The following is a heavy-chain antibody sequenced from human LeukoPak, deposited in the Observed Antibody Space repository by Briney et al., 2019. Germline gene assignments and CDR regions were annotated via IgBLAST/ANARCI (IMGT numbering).Heavy chain of an antibody. CDR1: GYTFTGYY. Sequence: ASVKVSCKASGYTFTGYYMHWVRQAPGQGLEWMGWINPNSGGTNYAQKFQGRVTMTRDTSISTAYMELSRLRSDDTAVYYCARVLSLIGRYYFDYWGQGTLVTVSS. CDR3: ARVLSLIGRYYFDY. V-gene: IGHV1-2*02. D-gene: IGHD3-16*02. CDR2: INPNSGGT. J-gene: IGHJ4*02.